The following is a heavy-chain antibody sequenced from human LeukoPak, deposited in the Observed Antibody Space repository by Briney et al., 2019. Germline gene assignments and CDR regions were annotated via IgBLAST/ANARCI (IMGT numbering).Heavy chain of an antibody. CDR1: GGSFSGYY. CDR3: AKDYGSGWYGGNY. J-gene: IGHJ4*02. Sequence: PSETLSLTCAVYGGSFSGYYWSWIRQPPGKGLEWIGEINHSGSTNYNPSLKSRVTISVDTSKNQFSLKLSSVTAADTAVYYCAKDYGSGWYGGNYWGQGTLVTVSS. V-gene: IGHV4-34*01. CDR2: INHSGST. D-gene: IGHD6-19*01.